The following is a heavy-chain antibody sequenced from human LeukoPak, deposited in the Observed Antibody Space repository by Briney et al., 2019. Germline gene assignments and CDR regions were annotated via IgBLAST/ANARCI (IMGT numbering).Heavy chain of an antibody. D-gene: IGHD6-13*01. Sequence: PGGSLRLSCAASGFTFSSYAMGWVRQAPGKGLEWVSLITGSGGSTHYADSVKGRFTISRDNSKNTLYLQMNSLRAEDTAVYYCAKKGIAAAGDWFDPWGQGTLVTVSS. CDR1: GFTFSSYA. J-gene: IGHJ5*02. V-gene: IGHV3-23*01. CDR3: AKKGIAAAGDWFDP. CDR2: ITGSGGST.